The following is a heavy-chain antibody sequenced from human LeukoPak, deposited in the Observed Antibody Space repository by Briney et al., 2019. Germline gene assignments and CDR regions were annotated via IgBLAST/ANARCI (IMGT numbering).Heavy chain of an antibody. Sequence: SETLSLTCTVSGGSISSGDYYWSWIRQPPGKGLEWIGYIYYSGSTYYNPSLKSRVTISVDASKNRFSLKLSSVTAADTAVYYCARARMWIQLWLHFDYWGQGTLVTVSS. CDR1: GGSISSGDYY. CDR2: IYYSGST. CDR3: ARARMWIQLWLHFDY. D-gene: IGHD5-18*01. V-gene: IGHV4-30-4*01. J-gene: IGHJ4*02.